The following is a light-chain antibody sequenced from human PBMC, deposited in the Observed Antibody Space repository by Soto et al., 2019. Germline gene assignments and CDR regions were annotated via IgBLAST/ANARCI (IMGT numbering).Light chain of an antibody. CDR2: EVS. Sequence: QSVLTQPASVSGSPGQSITISCTGTSSDVGGYNYVSWYQQHPGKAPKLMIYEVSNRPSGVSNRFYGSKSGNTASLTISGLQAEDEADYYCSSYTSSSTYVFGTGTKVTVI. J-gene: IGLJ1*01. CDR1: SSDVGGYNY. V-gene: IGLV2-14*01. CDR3: SSYTSSSTYV.